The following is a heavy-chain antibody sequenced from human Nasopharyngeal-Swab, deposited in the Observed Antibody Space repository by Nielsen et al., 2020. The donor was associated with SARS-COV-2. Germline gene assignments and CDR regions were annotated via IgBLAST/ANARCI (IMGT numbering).Heavy chain of an antibody. D-gene: IGHD3-10*01. V-gene: IGHV3-21*01. CDR3: ARARRGVDYYMDV. CDR1: GFTFGSYS. J-gene: IGHJ6*03. CDR2: ISSSSSYI. Sequence: GGSLRLSCAASGFTFGSYSMNWVRQAPGKGLEWVSSISSSSSYIYYADSVKGRFTISRDNAKNSLYLQMNSLRAEDTAVYYCARARRGVDYYMDVWGKGTTVTVSS.